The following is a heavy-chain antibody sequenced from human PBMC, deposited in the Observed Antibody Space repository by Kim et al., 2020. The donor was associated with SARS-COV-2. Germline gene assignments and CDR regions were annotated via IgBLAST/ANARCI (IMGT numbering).Heavy chain of an antibody. CDR2: IYYSGST. Sequence: SETLSLTCTVSGGSISSYYWSWIRQPPGKGLEWIGYIYYSGSTNYNPSLKSRVTISVDTSKNQFSLKLSSVTAADTAVYYCASSVIWFGAIDYWGQGTLVTVSS. CDR3: ASSVIWFGAIDY. CDR1: GGSISSYY. V-gene: IGHV4-59*08. D-gene: IGHD3-10*01. J-gene: IGHJ4*02.